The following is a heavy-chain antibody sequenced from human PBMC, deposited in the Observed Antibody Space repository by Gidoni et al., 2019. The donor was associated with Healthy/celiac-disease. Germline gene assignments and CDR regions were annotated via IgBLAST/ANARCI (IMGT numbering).Heavy chain of an antibody. D-gene: IGHD5-18*01. V-gene: IGHV4-39*01. CDR2: IYYSGST. J-gene: IGHJ4*02. Sequence: QLQLQESGPGLVKPSETLSLTCTVSGGSHSSSSYYWGWIRQPPGKGLEWIGSIYYSGSTYYNPSLKSRVTISVDTSKNQFSLKLSSVTAADTAVYYCASGRGYGSEFDYWGQGTLVTVSS. CDR3: ASGRGYGSEFDY. CDR1: GGSHSSSSYY.